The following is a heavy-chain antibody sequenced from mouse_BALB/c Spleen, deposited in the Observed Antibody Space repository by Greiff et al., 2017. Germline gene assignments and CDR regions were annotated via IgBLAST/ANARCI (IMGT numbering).Heavy chain of an antibody. CDR2: IRSKSNNYAT. V-gene: IGHV10-1*02. J-gene: IGHJ4*01. Sequence: EVNLVESGGGLVQPKGSLKLSCAASGFTFNTYAMNWVRQAPGKGLEWVARIRSKSNNYATYYADSVKDRFTISRDDSQSMLYLQMNNLKTEDTAMYYCVSRYYYAMDYWGQGTSVTVSS. CDR1: GFTFNTYA. CDR3: VSRYYYAMDY.